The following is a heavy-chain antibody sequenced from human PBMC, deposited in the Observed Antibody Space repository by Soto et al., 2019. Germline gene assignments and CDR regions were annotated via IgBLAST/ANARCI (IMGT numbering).Heavy chain of an antibody. V-gene: IGHV3-30-3*01. CDR2: ISYDGSNK. CDR3: ARGGPTVTTSGAFDI. D-gene: IGHD4-17*01. CDR1: GFTFSSYA. J-gene: IGHJ3*02. Sequence: QVQLVESGGGVVQPGRSLRLSCAASGFTFSSYAMHWVRQAPGKGLEWVAVISYDGSNKYYADSVKGRFTIARDNSKNTLYLQMYSLRAEDTAVYYCARGGPTVTTSGAFDIWGQGTMVTVSS.